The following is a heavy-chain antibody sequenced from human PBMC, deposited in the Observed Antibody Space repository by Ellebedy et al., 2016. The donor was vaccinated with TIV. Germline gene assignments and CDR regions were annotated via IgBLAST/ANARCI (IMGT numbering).Heavy chain of an antibody. J-gene: IGHJ5*01. CDR1: GFNFNIYG. Sequence: PGGSLRLSCTASGFNFNIYGMHWVRQAPGKGLEWVATTSYDDNKKDYADSVKGRFTISRDNAQNTLYLQMNSLRPEDTAVFYCAKDRRSAVGGSGTAFDSWGRGTLVIVSS. D-gene: IGHD3-10*01. CDR2: TSYDDNKK. CDR3: AKDRRSAVGGSGTAFDS. V-gene: IGHV3-30*18.